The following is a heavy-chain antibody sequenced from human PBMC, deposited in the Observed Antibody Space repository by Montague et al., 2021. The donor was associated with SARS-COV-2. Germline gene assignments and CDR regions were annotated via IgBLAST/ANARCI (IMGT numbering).Heavy chain of an antibody. D-gene: IGHD1-1*01. Sequence: SETLSLTCAVYGGPFSDYHWTWIRQSPGEELEWIGQINHGGSTKYNPSLKSRVTISIDTSKKQFSLKLTSVTAADTAVYYCARGAPGYWGQGTLVTVSS. CDR3: ARGAPGY. CDR1: GGPFSDYH. CDR2: INHGGST. J-gene: IGHJ4*02. V-gene: IGHV4-34*01.